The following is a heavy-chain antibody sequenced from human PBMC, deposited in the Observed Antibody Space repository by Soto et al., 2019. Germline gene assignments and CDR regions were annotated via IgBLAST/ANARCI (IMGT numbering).Heavy chain of an antibody. J-gene: IGHJ4*03. D-gene: IGHD3-22*01. Sequence: ASVKVSCKASGYTFTGYYMHWVRQAPGQGHEWMGWIDPNSGGTNYAQKFQGWVTMTRDTSISTAYMELSRLRSDDTAGYYCTRAEPAAVTNYYSFGTAYGAQGTPVTVS. CDR1: GYTFTGYY. CDR2: IDPNSGGT. V-gene: IGHV1-2*04. CDR3: TRAEPAAVTNYYSFGTAY.